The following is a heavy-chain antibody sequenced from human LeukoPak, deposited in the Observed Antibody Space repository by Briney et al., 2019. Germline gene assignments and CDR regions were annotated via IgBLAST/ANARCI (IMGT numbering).Heavy chain of an antibody. D-gene: IGHD3-22*01. CDR3: ARGSSEAGAFDI. J-gene: IGHJ3*02. CDR2: IYYSGST. CDR1: GGSISSYY. V-gene: IGHV4-59*01. Sequence: SETLSLTCTVSGGSISSYYWSWIRQPPGMGLEWIGYIYYSGSTNYNPSLKSRVIISVDTSKNQFSLKLSSVTAADTAVYYCARGSSEAGAFDIWGQGTMVTVSS.